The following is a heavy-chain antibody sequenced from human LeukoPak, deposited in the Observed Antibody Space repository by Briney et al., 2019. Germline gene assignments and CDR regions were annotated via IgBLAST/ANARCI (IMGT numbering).Heavy chain of an antibody. J-gene: IGHJ4*02. CDR2: FSWNSDNI. CDR1: GFTFDDYG. CDR3: TAHSSELDY. V-gene: IGHV3-9*01. D-gene: IGHD6-19*01. Sequence: GRSQRLSCAASGFTFDDYGMRWVRQAPGTGLEWVSAFSWNSDNIGSADSVTGRFLISRDNPQTFLSLQLTSVRAEGPALYYCTAHSSELDYCGEGNLVTVSS.